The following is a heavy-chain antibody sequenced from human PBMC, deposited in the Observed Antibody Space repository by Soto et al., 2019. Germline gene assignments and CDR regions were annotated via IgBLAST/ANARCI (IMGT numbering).Heavy chain of an antibody. CDR2: MSGSSSTT. J-gene: IGHJ4*02. Sequence: RGSLRLSCATSGLTFSNYAMSWVRQAPGGGLEWVSSMSGSSSTTYYAASVKGRFTTARDRSKNTLYLQMSSLRAEDTALYYCAKNQERELPRVIDFWGQGTLVTVSS. D-gene: IGHD1-7*01. V-gene: IGHV3-23*01. CDR3: AKNQERELPRVIDF. CDR1: GLTFSNYA.